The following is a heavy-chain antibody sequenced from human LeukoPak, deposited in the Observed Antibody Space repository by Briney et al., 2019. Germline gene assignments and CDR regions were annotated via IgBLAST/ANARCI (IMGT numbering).Heavy chain of an antibody. J-gene: IGHJ6*02. Sequence: SETLSLTCTVSGGSISSYYWSWIRQPPGKGLEWIGYIYYSGSTNYNPSLKSRVTISVDTSKNQLSLKLSSVTAADTAVYYCARDRIVVVPAAMPVYYYYGMDVWGQGTTVTVSS. V-gene: IGHV4-59*01. CDR3: ARDRIVVVPAAMPVYYYYGMDV. CDR2: IYYSGST. D-gene: IGHD2-2*01. CDR1: GGSISSYY.